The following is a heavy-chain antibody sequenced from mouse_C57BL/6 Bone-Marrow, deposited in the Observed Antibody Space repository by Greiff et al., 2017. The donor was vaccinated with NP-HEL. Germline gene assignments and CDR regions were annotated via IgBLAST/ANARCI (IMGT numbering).Heavy chain of an antibody. V-gene: IGHV5-17*01. CDR2: ISSGSSTI. CDR1: GFTFSDYG. J-gene: IGHJ4*01. CDR3: ARDYSNYVYAMDY. D-gene: IGHD2-5*01. Sequence: EVKLVESGVGLVKPGGSLKLSCAASGFTFSDYGMHWVRQAPEKGLEWVAYISSGSSTIYYADTVKGRFTISRDNAKNTLFLQMTSLRSEDTAMYYCARDYSNYVYAMDYWGQGTSVTVSS.